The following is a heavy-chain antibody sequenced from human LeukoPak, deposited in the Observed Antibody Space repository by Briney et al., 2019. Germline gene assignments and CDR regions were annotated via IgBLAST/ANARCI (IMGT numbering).Heavy chain of an antibody. CDR2: FDPEDGET. CDR1: GYTLTELS. CDR3: ATISDFWSKPHDAFDI. Sequence: ASVKVSCKVSGYTLTELSMHWVRQAPGKGLELMGGFDPEDGETIYAQKFQGRVTMTEDTSTDTANMELSSLRSEDTAVYYCATISDFWSKPHDAFDIWGQGTMVTVSS. V-gene: IGHV1-24*01. D-gene: IGHD3-3*01. J-gene: IGHJ3*02.